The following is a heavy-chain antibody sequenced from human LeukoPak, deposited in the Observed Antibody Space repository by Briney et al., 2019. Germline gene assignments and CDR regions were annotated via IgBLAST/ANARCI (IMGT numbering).Heavy chain of an antibody. V-gene: IGHV3-30*18. J-gene: IGHJ4*02. Sequence: GGSLRLSCAASGFTFSSYGMHWVRQAPGKGLEWVAVISYDGSNKYYADSVKGRFTISRDNSKNTLYLQMNSLRAEDTAVYYCAKDSIVVVVELDYRGQGTLVTVSS. D-gene: IGHD2-15*01. CDR2: ISYDGSNK. CDR3: AKDSIVVVVELDY. CDR1: GFTFSSYG.